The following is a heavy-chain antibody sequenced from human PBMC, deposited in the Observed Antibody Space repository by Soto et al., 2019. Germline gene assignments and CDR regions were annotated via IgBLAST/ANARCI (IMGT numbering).Heavy chain of an antibody. CDR2: IKQDGSEK. CDR3: ARQIVAFDY. D-gene: IGHD5-12*01. Sequence: PGGSLRLSCEASGFTFSTYYMTWVRQAPGKGLEWVANIKQDGSEKFYVDSVKGRFTISRDNAKTSLYLQMNSLGAEDTAVYYCARQIVAFDYWGQGTLVTVSS. CDR1: GFTFSTYY. V-gene: IGHV3-7*02. J-gene: IGHJ4*02.